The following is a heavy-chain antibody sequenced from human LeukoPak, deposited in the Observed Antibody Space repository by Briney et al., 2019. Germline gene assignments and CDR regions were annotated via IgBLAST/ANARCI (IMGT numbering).Heavy chain of an antibody. CDR3: ARGVRDGYNWGERFDY. J-gene: IGHJ4*02. Sequence: SETLSLTCAVYGGSFSGYYWSWIRQPPGKGLEWIGEINHSGSTNYNPSLKSRVTISVDTSKNQFSLKLSSVTAADTAVYYCARGVRDGYNWGERFDYWGQGTLVTVSS. CDR2: INHSGST. CDR1: GGSFSGYY. V-gene: IGHV4-34*01. D-gene: IGHD5-24*01.